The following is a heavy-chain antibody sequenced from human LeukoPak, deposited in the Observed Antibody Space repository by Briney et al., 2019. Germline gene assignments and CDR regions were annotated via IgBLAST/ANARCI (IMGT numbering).Heavy chain of an antibody. J-gene: IGHJ5*02. CDR1: GFTFSHYN. CDR2: IRNDGGSI. CDR3: ARGGDYGDYQGT. D-gene: IGHD4-17*01. V-gene: IGHV3-48*01. Sequence: PGGSLRLSCAASGFTFSHYNMNWVRQAPGKGLEWISYIRNDGGSIYYAHSVRGRFTISRDNAKSSLYLQMNSLGGEDTAVYYCARGGDYGDYQGTWGQGTLVTVSS.